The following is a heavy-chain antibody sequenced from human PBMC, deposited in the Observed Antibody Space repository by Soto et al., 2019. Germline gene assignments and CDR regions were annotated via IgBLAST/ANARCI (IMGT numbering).Heavy chain of an antibody. V-gene: IGHV4-4*02. CDR3: ATNGVYYGMDV. CDR2: IYHSGST. Sequence: SETLSLTYAVSGGSISSSNGWSWVRQPPGKGLEWIGEIYHSGSTNYNPSLKSRVTISVDKSKNQFSLKLSSVTAADTAVYYCATNGVYYGMDVWGQGTTVTVSS. D-gene: IGHD1-1*01. CDR1: GGSISSSNG. J-gene: IGHJ6*02.